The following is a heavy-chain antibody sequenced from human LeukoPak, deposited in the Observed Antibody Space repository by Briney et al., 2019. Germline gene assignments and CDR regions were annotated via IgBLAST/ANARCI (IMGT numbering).Heavy chain of an antibody. CDR2: IIPIFGTA. V-gene: IGHV1-69*13. D-gene: IGHD3-22*01. J-gene: IGHJ5*02. Sequence: SVNVSCKASGGTFSSYAISWVRQAPGQGLEWMGGIIPIFGTANYAQKFQGRVTITADESTSTAYMELSSLRSEDTAVYYCARATTMTFPPHLWGQGTLVTVSS. CDR3: ARATTMTFPPHL. CDR1: GGTFSSYA.